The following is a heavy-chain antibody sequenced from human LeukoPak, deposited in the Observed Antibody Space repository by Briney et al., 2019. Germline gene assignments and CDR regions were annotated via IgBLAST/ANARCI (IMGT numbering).Heavy chain of an antibody. D-gene: IGHD6-13*01. CDR1: GYTFTGYY. V-gene: IGHV1-2*02. CDR3: ARGGYSSSLYDY. CDR2: INPINPNSDDI. J-gene: IGHJ4*02. Sequence: ASVKVSCKASGYTFTGYYMHWVRQAPGQGLEWMGWINPINPNSDDISYAQKFRGRVTMTRDTSISTAYMELSSLRSDDTALYYCARGGYSSSLYDYWGQGTLVTVSS.